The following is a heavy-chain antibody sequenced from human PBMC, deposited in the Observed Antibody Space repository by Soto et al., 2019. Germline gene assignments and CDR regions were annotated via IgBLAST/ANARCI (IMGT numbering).Heavy chain of an antibody. D-gene: IGHD6-6*01. CDR3: AREEGSSPAYVDY. Sequence: QVQLVQSGAEVKKPGSSVKVSCKASGGTFSSYTISWVRQAPGQGLEWMGRIIPILGIANYAQKFQGRVTITADKATSTAYMELSSLRSEDTAGYYCAREEGSSPAYVDYWGQGTLVTVSS. CDR1: GGTFSSYT. CDR2: IIPILGIA. V-gene: IGHV1-69*08. J-gene: IGHJ4*02.